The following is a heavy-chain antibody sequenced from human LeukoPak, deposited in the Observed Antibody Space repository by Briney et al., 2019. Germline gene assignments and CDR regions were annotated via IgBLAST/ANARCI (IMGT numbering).Heavy chain of an antibody. CDR2: IYPGDSDT. J-gene: IGHJ4*02. V-gene: IGHV5-51*01. D-gene: IGHD3-22*01. CDR3: AILLVPAAMLTYDSSGYYPYYFDY. Sequence: GESLKISCKGSGYSFTNYWIAWVRQMPGKGLEWMGIIYPGDSDTRYSPSFQGQATISADKSISTAYLQWSSLKASDTAMYYCAILLVPAAMLTYDSSGYYPYYFDYWGQGTLVTVSS. CDR1: GYSFTNYW.